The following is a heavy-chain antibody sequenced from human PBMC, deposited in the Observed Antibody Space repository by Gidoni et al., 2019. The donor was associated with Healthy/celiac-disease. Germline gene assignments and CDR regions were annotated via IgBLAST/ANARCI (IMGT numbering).Heavy chain of an antibody. CDR1: GVTFSSYW. Sequence: EVQLVESGGGLVQRGGSLRLSCAAAGVTFSSYWMSWGRQAPGKGLEWVAHIKQDGSEKCYVDSVKGRFTISRDNATTSLYLQMNSLRAEDTAVYYCARSTSSWYGGPDYWGQGTLVTVSS. V-gene: IGHV3-7*01. CDR2: IKQDGSEK. D-gene: IGHD6-13*01. CDR3: ARSTSSWYGGPDY. J-gene: IGHJ4*02.